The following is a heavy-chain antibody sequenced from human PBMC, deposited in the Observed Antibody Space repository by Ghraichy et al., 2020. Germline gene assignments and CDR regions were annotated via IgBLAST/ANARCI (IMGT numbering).Heavy chain of an antibody. J-gene: IGHJ4*02. D-gene: IGHD3-22*01. CDR2: INSDGSST. CDR3: ASLANYYDTPGLTNY. CDR1: GFTFSSYW. V-gene: IGHV3-74*01. Sequence: GGSLRLSCAASGFTFSSYWMHWVRQAPGKGLVWVSRINSDGSSTSYADSVKGRFTISRDNAKNTLYLQMNSLRAEDTAVYYCASLANYYDTPGLTNYWGQGTLVTVSS.